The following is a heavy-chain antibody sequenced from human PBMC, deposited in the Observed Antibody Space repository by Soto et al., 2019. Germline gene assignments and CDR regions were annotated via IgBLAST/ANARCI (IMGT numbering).Heavy chain of an antibody. CDR3: ARDGDYVWGSLGY. D-gene: IGHD3-16*01. CDR1: GYTFTGYY. CDR2: INPNSGGT. Sequence: ASVKVSCKASGYTFTGYYMHWVRQAPGQGLEWMGWINPNSGGTNYAQKFQGWVTMTRDTSISTAYMELSRLRSDDTAVYYCARDGDYVWGSLGYWGQGTLVTVSS. V-gene: IGHV1-2*04. J-gene: IGHJ4*02.